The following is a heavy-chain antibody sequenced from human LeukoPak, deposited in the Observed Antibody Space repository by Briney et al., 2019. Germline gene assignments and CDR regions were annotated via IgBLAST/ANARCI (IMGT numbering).Heavy chain of an antibody. CDR1: GFTFSSYG. Sequence: PGRSLRLSCAASGFTFSSYGMHWVRQAPGKGLEWVAVISYDGSNKYYADSVKGRFTISRDNSKNTLYLQMNSLRAEDTAVNYCAKDQRGYSYGYDYWGQGTLVTVSS. V-gene: IGHV3-30*18. D-gene: IGHD5-18*01. CDR3: AKDQRGYSYGYDY. J-gene: IGHJ4*02. CDR2: ISYDGSNK.